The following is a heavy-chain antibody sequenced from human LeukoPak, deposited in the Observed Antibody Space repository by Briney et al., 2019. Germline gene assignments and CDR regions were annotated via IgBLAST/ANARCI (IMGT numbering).Heavy chain of an antibody. V-gene: IGHV1-69*13. CDR2: IIPIFGTA. Sequence: GASVKVSCKASGGTFSSYAISWVRQAPGQGLEWMGGIIPIFGTANYAQKFQGRVTITADESTSTAYMELSSLRSEDTAVYYCARVMGDYTRRWFDPWGQGTLVTVSS. D-gene: IGHD4-17*01. CDR1: GGTFSSYA. J-gene: IGHJ5*02. CDR3: ARVMGDYTRRWFDP.